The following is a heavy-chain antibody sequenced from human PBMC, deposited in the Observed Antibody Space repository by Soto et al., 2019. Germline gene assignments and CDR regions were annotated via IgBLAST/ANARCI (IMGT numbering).Heavy chain of an antibody. D-gene: IGHD2-15*01. Sequence: PGGSLRLSCEGSGFTFSAYAMNWVRQAPGKGLEWVSYINSRSDTLYYADSVKGRFTISSDNAKNSVYLQVNNLRDEDTAVYYCARDWDIVILSVPIPNYNYGMDVWGQGTTVTVSS. V-gene: IGHV3-48*02. CDR2: INSRSDTL. CDR3: ARDWDIVILSVPIPNYNYGMDV. CDR1: GFTFSAYA. J-gene: IGHJ6*02.